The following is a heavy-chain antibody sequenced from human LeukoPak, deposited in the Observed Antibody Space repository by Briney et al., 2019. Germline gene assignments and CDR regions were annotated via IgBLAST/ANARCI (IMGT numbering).Heavy chain of an antibody. CDR1: GFTSSSYG. CDR3: AKQFLWFGELSHFDY. Sequence: GGSLRLSCAASGFTSSSYGMHWVRQAPGKGLEWVAFIRSDGNYKYYADSVKGRFTISRDNSKNTLYVQMNSLRAEDTAVYYCAKQFLWFGELSHFDYWGQGTLVTVSS. CDR2: IRSDGNYK. V-gene: IGHV3-30*02. J-gene: IGHJ4*02. D-gene: IGHD3-10*01.